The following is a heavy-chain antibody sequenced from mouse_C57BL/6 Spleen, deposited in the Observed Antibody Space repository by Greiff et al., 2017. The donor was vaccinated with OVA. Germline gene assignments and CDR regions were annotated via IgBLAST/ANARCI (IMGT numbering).Heavy chain of an antibody. CDR1: GYTFTDYN. D-gene: IGHD3-2*02. Sequence: EVQLQQSGPELVKPGASVKIPCKASGYTFTDYNMDWVKQSHGKSLEWIGDINPNNGGTIYNQKFKGKATLTVDKSSSTAYMALRSLTSEDTAVYYGARFRIRRSRYFDYWGQGTTLTVSS. CDR3: ARFRIRRSRYFDY. CDR2: INPNNGGT. V-gene: IGHV1-18*01. J-gene: IGHJ2*01.